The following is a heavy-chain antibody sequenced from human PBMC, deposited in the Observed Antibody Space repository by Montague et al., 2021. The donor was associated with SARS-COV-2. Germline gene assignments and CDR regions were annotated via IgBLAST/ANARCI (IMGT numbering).Heavy chain of an antibody. D-gene: IGHD3-22*01. CDR1: GDRVSRNSAA. V-gene: IGHV6-1*01. CDR3: ARELRRIIMIVDIRGFDY. CDR2: IYYRTKWYN. Sequence: CAISGDRVSRNSAAWNWIRQSQSRGLEWLGRIYYRTKWYNDYAXXXKXXXTINPDTSKNQLSLQLNSVTAEDTDVYYCARELRRIIMIVDIRGFDYWGQGTLVTVSS. J-gene: IGHJ4*02.